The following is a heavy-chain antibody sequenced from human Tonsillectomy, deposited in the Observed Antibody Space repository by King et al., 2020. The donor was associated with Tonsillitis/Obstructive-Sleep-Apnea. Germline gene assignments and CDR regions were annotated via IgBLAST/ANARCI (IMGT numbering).Heavy chain of an antibody. Sequence: VQLVESGAEVKKPGESLRISCKGSGYSFTTYWINWVRRMPGKGLEWMGRIDPTDSYTNYSPSFQGHVTISADKSISTSYLQWSSLKASDTAIYYCATSIAPADTVDSYYFHYWGQGTLVTVSS. J-gene: IGHJ4*02. CDR1: GYSFTTYW. CDR2: IDPTDSYT. V-gene: IGHV5-10-1*03. CDR3: ATSIAPADTVDSYYFHY. D-gene: IGHD6-13*01.